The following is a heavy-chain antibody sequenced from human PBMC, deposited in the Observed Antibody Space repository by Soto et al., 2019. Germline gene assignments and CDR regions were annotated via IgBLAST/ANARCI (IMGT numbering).Heavy chain of an antibody. Sequence: SETLSLTCAVSGDSVTSSNWWSWVRQPPGKGLEWIGEIYHSESTNYNPSLKSRVTMSIDKSKNQFSLKLTSVTAADTAVYFCARYDFGIFDYWGQGTPVTV. J-gene: IGHJ4*02. V-gene: IGHV4-4*02. CDR1: GDSVTSSNW. CDR2: IYHSEST. D-gene: IGHD4-17*01. CDR3: ARYDFGIFDY.